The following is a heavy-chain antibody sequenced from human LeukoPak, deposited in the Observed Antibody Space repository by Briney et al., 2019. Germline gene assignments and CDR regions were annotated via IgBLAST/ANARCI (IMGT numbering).Heavy chain of an antibody. V-gene: IGHV4-59*08. J-gene: IGHJ4*02. CDR3: ARGDDILTGYRSVTFDY. D-gene: IGHD3-9*01. CDR1: GGSISSYY. CDR2: IYYSGST. Sequence: SETLSLTCTVSGGSISSYYWSWIRQPPGKGLEWIGYIYYSGSTNYNPSLKSRVTISVDTSKNQFSLKLSSVTAADPAVYYCARGDDILTGYRSVTFDYWGQGTLVTVSS.